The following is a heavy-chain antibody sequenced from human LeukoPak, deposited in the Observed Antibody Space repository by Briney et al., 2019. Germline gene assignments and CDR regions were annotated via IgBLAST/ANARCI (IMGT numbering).Heavy chain of an antibody. CDR1: GYSLSSGYY. D-gene: IGHD3-3*01. J-gene: IGHJ4*02. CDR2: VYHSGST. V-gene: IGHV4-38-2*02. CDR3: GSQREWSLTEYHFDY. Sequence: SETLSLTCTVSGYSLSSGYYCGWIRQPPGKGLEWIGSVYHSGSTYYNPSLKSRVTISTDKSKNQFSLKLTSVTAADTAVYYCGSQREWSLTEYHFDYWGQGTLVTVSS.